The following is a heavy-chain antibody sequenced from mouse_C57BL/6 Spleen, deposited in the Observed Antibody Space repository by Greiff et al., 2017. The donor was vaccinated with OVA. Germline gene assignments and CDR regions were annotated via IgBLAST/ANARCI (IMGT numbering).Heavy chain of an antibody. CDR3: EREVGADY. J-gene: IGHJ2*01. V-gene: IGHV1-66*01. D-gene: IGHD1-1*02. Sequence: VQLQQSGPELVKPGASVKISCKASGYSFTSYDIHWVKQRPGQGLEWIGWIYPGSGNTKYNEKFKGKATLTADTSSSTAYMQLSSLTSEDSAVYYCEREVGADYWGQGTTLTVSS. CDR2: IYPGSGNT. CDR1: GYSFTSYD.